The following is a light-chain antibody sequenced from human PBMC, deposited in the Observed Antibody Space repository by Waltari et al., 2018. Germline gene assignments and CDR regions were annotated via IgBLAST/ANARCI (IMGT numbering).Light chain of an antibody. CDR3: SSYTTDSLGV. J-gene: IGLJ2*01. V-gene: IGLV2-14*03. CDR1: SSAVGGYDY. Sequence: QSALTQPASVSGSPGQSISISCTGTSSAVGGYDYASWYQQHPGKAPKLMIYDVTHRPSGVPNRFSGSKSGITASLTISGLQPEDEADYYCSSYTTDSLGVFGGGTKLTVL. CDR2: DVT.